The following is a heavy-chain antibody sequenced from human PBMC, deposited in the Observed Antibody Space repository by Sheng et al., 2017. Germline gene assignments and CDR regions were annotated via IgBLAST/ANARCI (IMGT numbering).Heavy chain of an antibody. Sequence: QLQLQESGPGLVKPSETLSLTCTVSGGSISSSSYYWGWIRQPPGKGLEWIGSIYYSGSTYYNPSLKSRVTISVDTSKNQFSLKLSSVTAADTAVYYCARDELYSSSAGQFDPWGQGTLVTVSS. CDR2: IYYSGST. V-gene: IGHV4-39*07. J-gene: IGHJ5*02. CDR3: ARDELYSSSAGQFDP. CDR1: GGSISSSSYY. D-gene: IGHD6-6*01.